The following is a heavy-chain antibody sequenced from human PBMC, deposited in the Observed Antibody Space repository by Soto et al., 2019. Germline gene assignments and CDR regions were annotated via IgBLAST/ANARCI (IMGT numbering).Heavy chain of an antibody. J-gene: IGHJ3*02. CDR2: MNAGNGNT. D-gene: IGHD2-21*01. CDR1: GYTFNIYA. V-gene: IGHV1-3*01. Sequence: QVRLEQSGADVKTPGASVKVSCQASGYTFNIYAIHWVRQAPGQRPEWMGWMNAGNGNTEYSPKFHGRVTMTRDRYARADYMELSGLTSEDTAVYYCARDCTYCGGDTGREAFDIWGQGTMVTVS. CDR3: ARDCTYCGGDTGREAFDI.